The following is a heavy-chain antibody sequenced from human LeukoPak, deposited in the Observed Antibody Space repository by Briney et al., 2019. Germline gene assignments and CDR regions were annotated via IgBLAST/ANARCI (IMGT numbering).Heavy chain of an antibody. CDR2: ISGDGYTT. D-gene: IGHD3-10*01. CDR1: GFTFDDYA. Sequence: PGGSLRLSCAASGFTFDDYAMHWVRKAPGKGLERVSLISGDGYTTYYADSVKGRFTISRDNNKNSLYLQMNSLRTEDTALYYCVKVGLWFGELFDYWGQGTLVTVSS. V-gene: IGHV3-43*02. J-gene: IGHJ4*02. CDR3: VKVGLWFGELFDY.